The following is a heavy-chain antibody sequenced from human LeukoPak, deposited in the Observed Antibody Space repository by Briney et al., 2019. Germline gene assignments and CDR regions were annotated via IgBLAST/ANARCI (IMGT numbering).Heavy chain of an antibody. J-gene: IGHJ6*03. CDR3: AGGYSYGSTYYYMDV. D-gene: IGHD5-18*01. V-gene: IGHV4-59*01. CDR1: GGSISSYY. CDR2: IYYSGST. Sequence: SETLSLTCTVSGGSISSYYWSWIRQPPGKGLEWIGYIYYSGSTNYNPSLKSRVTISVDTSKNQFSLKLSSVTAADTAVYYCAGGYSYGSTYYYMDVWGKGTTVTIAS.